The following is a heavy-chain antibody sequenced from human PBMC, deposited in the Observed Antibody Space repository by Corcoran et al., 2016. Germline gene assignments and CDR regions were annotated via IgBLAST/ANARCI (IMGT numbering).Heavy chain of an antibody. J-gene: IGHJ5*02. D-gene: IGHD6-19*01. Sequence: QLQLQESGPGLVKPSETLSLTCTVSGGSISSSSYYWGWIRQPPGKGLEWIGSIYYSGSTYYNPSLKSRVTISVDTSKNQFSLKLSSVTAADTAVYYCARHTLVRFGYSSGGAWFDPWGQGTLVTVSS. CDR3: ARHTLVRFGYSSGGAWFDP. CDR1: GGSISSSSYY. CDR2: IYYSGST. V-gene: IGHV4-39*01.